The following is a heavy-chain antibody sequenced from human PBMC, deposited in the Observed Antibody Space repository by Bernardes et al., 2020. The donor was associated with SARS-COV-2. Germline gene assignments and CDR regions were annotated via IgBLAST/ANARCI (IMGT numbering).Heavy chain of an antibody. J-gene: IGHJ4*02. D-gene: IGHD3-3*01. CDR1: GFTFRSYW. CDR3: AREHYDFWSGPHLTAMGYYFEY. CDR2: INRGGSEK. V-gene: IGHV3-7*01. Sequence: GGSLRLSCASSGFTFRSYWMSWVRQAPGKGLEWVANINRGGSEKYYVDSVKGRFTISRDNAKNSLYLQMNSLRAEDTAVYYCAREHYDFWSGPHLTAMGYYFEYWRQGTLVTVYS.